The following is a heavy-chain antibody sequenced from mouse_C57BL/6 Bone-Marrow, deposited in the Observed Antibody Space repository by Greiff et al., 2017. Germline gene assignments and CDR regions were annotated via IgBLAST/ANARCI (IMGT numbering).Heavy chain of an antibody. Sequence: VQLQQSGAELVKPGASVTLSCKASGYTFTSYWMLWVKQRPGQGLEWIGMIHPNSGSTNYNEKFKSKDTLTVDKSSTTAYMQLRSLTSEASAVYSWAVDGYYVGFAYWGQGTLVTVSA. CDR1: GYTFTSYW. CDR3: AVDGYYVGFAY. D-gene: IGHD2-3*01. CDR2: IHPNSGST. J-gene: IGHJ3*01. V-gene: IGHV1-64*01.